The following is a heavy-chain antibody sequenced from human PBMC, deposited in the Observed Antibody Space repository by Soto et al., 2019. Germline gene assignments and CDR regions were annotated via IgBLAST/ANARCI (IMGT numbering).Heavy chain of an antibody. CDR1: GYTFTSYG. V-gene: IGHV1-18*01. D-gene: IGHD3-16*01. CDR2: ISAYNGNT. CDR3: ARRGGGQSYYYYGMDV. Sequence: QVQLVQSGAEVKKPGASVKVSCKASGYTFTSYGISWVRQAPGQGLEWMGWISAYNGNTICAQKLQGRVTMTTDTSTSTAYMELRSLTSDDTAVYYCARRGGGQSYYYYGMDVWGQGTTVTVSS. J-gene: IGHJ6*02.